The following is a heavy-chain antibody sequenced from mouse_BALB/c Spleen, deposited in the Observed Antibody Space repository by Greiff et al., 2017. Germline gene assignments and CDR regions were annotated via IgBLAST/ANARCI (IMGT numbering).Heavy chain of an antibody. J-gene: IGHJ2*01. CDR2: IWAGGST. V-gene: IGHV2-9*02. Sequence: VQLQESGPGLVAPSQSLSITCTVSGFSLTSYGVHWVRQPPGKGLEWLGVIWAGGSTNYNSALMSRLSISKDNSKSQVFLKMNSLQTDDTAMYYCARDQGYDYDGGYYFDYWGQGTTLTVSS. CDR1: GFSLTSYG. D-gene: IGHD2-4*01. CDR3: ARDQGYDYDGGYYFDY.